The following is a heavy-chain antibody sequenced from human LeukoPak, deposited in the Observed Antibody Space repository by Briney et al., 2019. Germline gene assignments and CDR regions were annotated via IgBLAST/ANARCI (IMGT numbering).Heavy chain of an antibody. Sequence: GGSLRLSCAASGVTFSGYAMSWGCQAPGKGLGWVSAICGSGGSTYYADSVKGRFTISRDNSKNTLYLQMNGLRAEDTAVYYCAKTYCSSTSCPGMDVWGKGTTVTVSS. J-gene: IGHJ6*04. CDR1: GVTFSGYA. CDR3: AKTYCSSTSCPGMDV. CDR2: ICGSGGST. V-gene: IGHV3-23*01. D-gene: IGHD2-2*01.